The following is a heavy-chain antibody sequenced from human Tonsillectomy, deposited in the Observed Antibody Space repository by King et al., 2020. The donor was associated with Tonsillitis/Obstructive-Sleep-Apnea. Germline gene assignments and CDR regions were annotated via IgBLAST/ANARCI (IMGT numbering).Heavy chain of an antibody. V-gene: IGHV4-34*01. CDR3: ARGGYSYGYGY. CDR2: INHSGNT. D-gene: IGHD5-18*01. J-gene: IGHJ4*02. CDR1: GGSFNDYY. Sequence: VQLQQWGAGLLKPSETLSLTCAVYGGSFNDYYWSWIRQPPGKGLEWIGEINHSGNTNYNPSIKSRVTISVDTSKNQFSLKLSSVTAADTAVYYCARGGYSYGYGYWGQGTLVTVSS.